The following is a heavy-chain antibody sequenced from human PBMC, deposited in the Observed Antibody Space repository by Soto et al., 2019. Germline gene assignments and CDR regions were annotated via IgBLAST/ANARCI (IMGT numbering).Heavy chain of an antibody. J-gene: IGHJ4*02. V-gene: IGHV1-18*01. D-gene: IGHD2-2*01. Sequence: GASVKVSCKASGYTFTSYGISWVRQAPGQGLEWMGWISAYNGNTNYAQKLQGRVTMTTDTSTSTAYMELRSLRSDDTAVYYCARARGVVPAATLQLYYFDYWGQGTLVTVSS. CDR3: ARARGVVPAATLQLYYFDY. CDR2: ISAYNGNT. CDR1: GYTFTSYG.